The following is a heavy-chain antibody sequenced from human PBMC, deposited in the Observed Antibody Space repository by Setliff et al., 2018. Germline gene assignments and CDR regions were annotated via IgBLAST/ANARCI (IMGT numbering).Heavy chain of an antibody. D-gene: IGHD2-8*02. Sequence: SETLSLTCTVSGDSISSHFWTWIRQPPGKGLEWVGHIYYTGSTSYNASVKSRVTVSLDTSKNQFSLKLTSVTAADTAVYYCARLSPYNTGPPFDYWGQGTLVTVSS. CDR1: GDSISSHF. J-gene: IGHJ4*02. V-gene: IGHV4-59*08. CDR3: ARLSPYNTGPPFDY. CDR2: IYYTGST.